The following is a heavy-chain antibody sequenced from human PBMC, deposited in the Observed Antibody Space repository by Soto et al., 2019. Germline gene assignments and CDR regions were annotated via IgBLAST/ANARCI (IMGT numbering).Heavy chain of an antibody. J-gene: IGHJ4*02. V-gene: IGHV3-23*01. CDR2: ISGSGGST. CDR3: AKDSTMIVAAFWGPSFDY. Sequence: GGSLRLSCAASGFTFSSYAMSWVRQAPGKGLEWVPAISGSGGSTYYADSVKGRFTISRDNSKNTLYLQMNSLRAEDTAVYYCAKDSTMIVAAFWGPSFDYWGQGTLVTVSS. CDR1: GFTFSSYA. D-gene: IGHD3-22*01.